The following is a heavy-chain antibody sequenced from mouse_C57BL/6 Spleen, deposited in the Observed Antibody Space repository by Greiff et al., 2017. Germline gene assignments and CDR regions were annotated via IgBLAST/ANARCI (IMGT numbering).Heavy chain of an antibody. V-gene: IGHV6-6*01. CDR2: IRNKANNHAT. CDR1: GFTFSDAW. J-gene: IGHJ2*01. D-gene: IGHD2-1*01. CDR3: TRGGNYDYFDY. Sequence: DVMLVESGGGLGQPGGSMKLSCAASGFTFSDAWMDWVRQSPEKGLEWVAEIRNKANNHATYYAESVKGRFTISRDDSKSSVYLQMNSVRAEDTGIYYCTRGGNYDYFDYWGQGTTLTVSS.